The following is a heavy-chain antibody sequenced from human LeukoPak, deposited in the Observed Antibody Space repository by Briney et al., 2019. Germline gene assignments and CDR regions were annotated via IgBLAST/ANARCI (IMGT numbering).Heavy chain of an antibody. J-gene: IGHJ3*02. Sequence: GGSLRLSCAASGFTFSSYAMHWVRQAPGKGLEYVSAISSNGGSTYYANSVKGRFTISRDNSKNPLYLQMGSLRAEDMAVYYCARVGNCGGDCYSRYAFHIWGQGTMVTVSS. CDR3: ARVGNCGGDCYSRYAFHI. CDR1: GFTFSSYA. V-gene: IGHV3-64*01. D-gene: IGHD2-21*02. CDR2: ISSNGGST.